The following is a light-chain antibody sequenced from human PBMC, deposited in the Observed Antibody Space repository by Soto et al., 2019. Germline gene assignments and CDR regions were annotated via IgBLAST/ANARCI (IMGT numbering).Light chain of an antibody. CDR2: EVN. CDR1: SSDIGSYDL. J-gene: IGLJ3*02. V-gene: IGLV2-23*02. Sequence: SALTQPASVSGSPGQSITISCTGTSSDIGSYDLVSWYRQHPGKAPKLIIYEVNKRPSGVSNRFSASKSGNTASLTISGLQAEDEADYYCRSFAGSPWVFGGGTKVTVL. CDR3: RSFAGSPWV.